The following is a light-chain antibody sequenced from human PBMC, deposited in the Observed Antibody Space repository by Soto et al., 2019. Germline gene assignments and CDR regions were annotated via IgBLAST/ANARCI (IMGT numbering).Light chain of an antibody. V-gene: IGLV4-60*03. Sequence: QPVLTQSSSASASLGSSVKLTCTLSSGHSSYIIAWHQQQPGKAPRYLMKLEGSGSYNKGSGVPDRFSGSSSGADRYLTISNLQSEDEADYYCETWDSNILWVFGGGTQLTVL. CDR3: ETWDSNILWV. CDR1: SGHSSYI. CDR2: LEGSGSY. J-gene: IGLJ3*02.